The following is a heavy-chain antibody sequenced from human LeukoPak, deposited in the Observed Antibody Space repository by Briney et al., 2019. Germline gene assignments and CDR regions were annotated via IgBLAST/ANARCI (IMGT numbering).Heavy chain of an antibody. CDR1: GGSISNYY. CDR3: ARDMDGDYEQDY. CDR2: IYTSGST. D-gene: IGHD4-17*01. J-gene: IGHJ4*02. V-gene: IGHV4-4*07. Sequence: SETLSLTCSVSGGSISNYYWTWLRQPAGKGLEWIGRIYTSGSTNYNTSLKSRGTMSVDTSKNQFSLKLSSVTAADTAVYYCARDMDGDYEQDYWGQGTLVTVSS.